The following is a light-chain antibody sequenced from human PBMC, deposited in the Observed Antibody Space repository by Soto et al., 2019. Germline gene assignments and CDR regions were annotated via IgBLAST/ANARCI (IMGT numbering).Light chain of an antibody. Sequence: QPVLTQSSSASASLGSSVKLTCTLSSGHSSYIIAWHQQQPGKAPRYLMKLEGSGSYNKGSGVPDRFSGSSSGADRYLTISNLQFEDEADYYCVTWDSYTRVFGGGTKLTVL. CDR1: SGHSSYI. CDR3: VTWDSYTRV. J-gene: IGLJ3*02. CDR2: LEGSGSY. V-gene: IGLV4-60*02.